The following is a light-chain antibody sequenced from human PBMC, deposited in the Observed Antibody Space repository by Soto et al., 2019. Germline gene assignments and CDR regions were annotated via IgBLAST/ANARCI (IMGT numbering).Light chain of an antibody. J-gene: IGLJ2*01. V-gene: IGLV2-23*02. CDR3: CSYAGSSTLV. Sequence: QSALTQPASVSGSPGQSITISCTGTSSDVGSYNLVSWYQQHPGKAPKLMIYEVSKRPSGVSNRFSGSKSGNTASLTISGLQAEDEADYYCCSYAGSSTLVFGGGTKXTVL. CDR1: SSDVGSYNL. CDR2: EVS.